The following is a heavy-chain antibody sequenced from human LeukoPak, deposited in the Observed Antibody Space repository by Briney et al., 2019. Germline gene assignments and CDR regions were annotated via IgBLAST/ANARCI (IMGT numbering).Heavy chain of an antibody. CDR3: ARTLSSSGWSDWFDP. D-gene: IGHD6-19*01. Sequence: KPSETLSLTCTVSGGSISSSSYYWGWIRQPPGKGLEWIGSIYYSGSTYYNPSLKSRVTISVDTSKNQFSLKLSSVTAADTTVYYCARTLSSSGWSDWFDPWGQGTLVTVSS. CDR1: GGSISSSSYY. J-gene: IGHJ5*02. CDR2: IYYSGST. V-gene: IGHV4-39*01.